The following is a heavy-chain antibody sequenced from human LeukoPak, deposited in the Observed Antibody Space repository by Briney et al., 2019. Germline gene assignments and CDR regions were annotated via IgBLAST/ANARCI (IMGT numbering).Heavy chain of an antibody. V-gene: IGHV3-23*01. Sequence: GGSLRLSCAASGLIFSNYAMNWVRQASGKGLEWVSGITDSGRKTYYADSVKGRFTISRDNSKNTLYLQMNSLRAEDTAVYYCAKVWSYSSSWYYFDYWGQGTLVTVSS. CDR2: ITDSGRKT. CDR3: AKVWSYSSSWYYFDY. D-gene: IGHD6-13*01. J-gene: IGHJ4*02. CDR1: GLIFSNYA.